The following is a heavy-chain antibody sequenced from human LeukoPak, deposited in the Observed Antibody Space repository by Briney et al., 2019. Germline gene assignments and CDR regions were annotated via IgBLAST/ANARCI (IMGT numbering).Heavy chain of an antibody. CDR3: ARDRMITFGGVIPYYFDY. Sequence: GGSLRLSCAASGFTFSSYSMNWVRQAPGKGLEWVSYISSSSSTIYYADSVKGRFTISRDNAKNSLYLQMNSLRAEDTAVYYCARDRMITFGGVIPYYFDYWGQGTLVTVSS. J-gene: IGHJ4*02. CDR2: ISSSSSTI. V-gene: IGHV3-48*01. CDR1: GFTFSSYS. D-gene: IGHD3-16*01.